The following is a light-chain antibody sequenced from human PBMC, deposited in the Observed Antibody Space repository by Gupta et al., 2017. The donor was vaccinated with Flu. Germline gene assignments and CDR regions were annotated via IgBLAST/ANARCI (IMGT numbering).Light chain of an antibody. CDR2: DAS. J-gene: IGKJ4*01. Sequence: DIQMAQSPSSLSASVGDRVTITCRASQGIRNDLGWYQQQPGKAPRLLIFDASNLQSGVPSRFSGTGSGTEFTLTLSSLQPEDSATYYCLQHNTYPLTFGGGTKVEIK. CDR3: LQHNTYPLT. V-gene: IGKV1-17*01. CDR1: QGIRND.